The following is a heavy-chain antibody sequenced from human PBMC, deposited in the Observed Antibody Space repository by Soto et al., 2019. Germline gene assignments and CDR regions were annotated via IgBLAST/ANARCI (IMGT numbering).Heavy chain of an antibody. J-gene: IGHJ4*02. CDR2: FDPEDSET. V-gene: IGHV1-24*01. CDR1: GYTLTELS. D-gene: IGHD4-17*01. Sequence: ASVKVSCKVSGYTLTELSMHWVRQAPGKGLEWMGGFDPEDSETIYAQKFQGRVTMTEDTSTDTAYMELSSLRSEDTAVYYCARGDYGDFPFDYWGQGTLVTVSS. CDR3: ARGDYGDFPFDY.